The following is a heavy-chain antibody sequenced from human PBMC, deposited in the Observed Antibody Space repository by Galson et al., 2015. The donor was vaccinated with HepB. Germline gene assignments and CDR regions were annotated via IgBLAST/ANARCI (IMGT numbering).Heavy chain of an antibody. CDR2: IYPSASET. V-gene: IGHV5-51*01. Sequence: QSGAEVKKPGESLKISCEGSGYRFSMYWIGWVRQMPGRGLEWMGSIYPSASETRYSPSFQGQVTISADKSISTAYLQWSSLKASDTAMYYCARRQIYGSGLYSMDVWGQGTTVTDSS. D-gene: IGHD2-15*01. CDR1: GYRFSMYW. CDR3: ARRQIYGSGLYSMDV. J-gene: IGHJ6*02.